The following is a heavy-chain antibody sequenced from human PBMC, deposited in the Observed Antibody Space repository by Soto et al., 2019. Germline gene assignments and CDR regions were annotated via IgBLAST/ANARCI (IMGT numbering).Heavy chain of an antibody. CDR1: GFTFSNYW. V-gene: IGHV3-7*04. CDR3: ARGRYCSGGRCYFDY. CDR2: IKQDGSEN. Sequence: EVQLVESGGGLVQPGGSLRLSCAASGFTFSNYWMSWVRQAPGEGLEWVANIKQDGSENSYVDSVKGRFTISRDNAKNSVYLPMNSMRAEDTAVYYCARGRYCSGGRCYFDYWGQGTPVTVSS. J-gene: IGHJ4*02. D-gene: IGHD2-15*01.